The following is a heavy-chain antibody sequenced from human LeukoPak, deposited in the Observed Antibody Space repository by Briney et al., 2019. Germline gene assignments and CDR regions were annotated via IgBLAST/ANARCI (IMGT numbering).Heavy chain of an antibody. CDR2: TTTSEDNT. J-gene: IGHJ4*02. Sequence: GGSLRLSCAASGFTFSSYTMHWVRQTPGKGLEYVSSTTTSEDNTYYADSVKGRFTISRDNSKNTLYLQMSSLRPQDTAIYYCVKGVSRHLVVVTTTFDYWGQGTLVTVSS. D-gene: IGHD2-21*02. CDR1: GFTFSSYT. CDR3: VKGVSRHLVVVTTTFDY. V-gene: IGHV3-64D*06.